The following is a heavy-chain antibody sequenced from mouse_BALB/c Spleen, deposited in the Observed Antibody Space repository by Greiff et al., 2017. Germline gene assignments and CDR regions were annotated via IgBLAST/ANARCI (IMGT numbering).Heavy chain of an antibody. Sequence: QVQLQQSGAELVRPGTSVKVSCKASGYAFTNYLMEWVKQRPGQGLEWIGVINPGSGGTNYNEKFKGKATLTADKSSSTAYMQLSSLTSDDSAVYFCARGDPSWFAYWGQGTLVTVSA. CDR1: GYAFTNYL. CDR2: INPGSGGT. CDR3: ARGDPSWFAY. V-gene: IGHV1-54*01. J-gene: IGHJ3*01. D-gene: IGHD3-3*01.